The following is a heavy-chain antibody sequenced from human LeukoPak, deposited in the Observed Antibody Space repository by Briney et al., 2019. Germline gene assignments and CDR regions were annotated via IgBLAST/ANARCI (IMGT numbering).Heavy chain of an antibody. J-gene: IGHJ3*02. V-gene: IGHV3-23*01. CDR2: ISGSGGST. D-gene: IGHD6-19*01. Sequence: PGGSLRLSCAASGFTFSSYAMSWVRQAPGKGLEWVSAISGSGGSTYYADSVKGRFTISRDNAKNSLYLQMNSLRAEDTAVYYCAREQWLVLLAFDIWGQGTMVTVSS. CDR1: GFTFSSYA. CDR3: AREQWLVLLAFDI.